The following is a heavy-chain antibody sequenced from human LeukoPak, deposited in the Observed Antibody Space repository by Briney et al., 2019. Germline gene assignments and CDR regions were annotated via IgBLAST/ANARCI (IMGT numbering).Heavy chain of an antibody. J-gene: IGHJ5*02. V-gene: IGHV4-39*01. CDR1: GGSISSSTYY. D-gene: IGHD3-10*01. CDR2: VYYTGST. Sequence: PSETLSLTCTVSGGSISSSTYYWGWIRQPPGAGLEWIGTVYYTGSTYYNPSLRSRVTISVDTSKNQFSLKLSSVTAADTAVFYCARVWYGSATLGWFDPWGQGTLVTASS. CDR3: ARVWYGSATLGWFDP.